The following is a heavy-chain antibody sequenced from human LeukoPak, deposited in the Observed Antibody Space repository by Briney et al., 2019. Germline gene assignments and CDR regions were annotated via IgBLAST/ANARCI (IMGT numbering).Heavy chain of an antibody. D-gene: IGHD3-10*01. CDR2: ICGRGGNT. Sequence: GGSLRLSCAASGFTLTSYAMSWVRQAPGKGLQWVSLICGRGGNTYYADSVKGRFTISRDNSKNTLSLQMNSLRAEDTAVYYCAKGTYYYGSGSYNDYWGQGTLVTVSS. J-gene: IGHJ4*02. V-gene: IGHV3-23*01. CDR3: AKGTYYYGSGSYNDY. CDR1: GFTLTSYA.